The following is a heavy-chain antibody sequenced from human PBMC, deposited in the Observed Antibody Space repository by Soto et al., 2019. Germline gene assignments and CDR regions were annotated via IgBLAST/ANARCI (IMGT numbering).Heavy chain of an antibody. J-gene: IGHJ6*02. D-gene: IGHD6-19*01. CDR3: ASGRIVVVGSRAYYGMDV. CDR2: IIPVFGIV. CDR1: GGTPSNSA. Sequence: QVQLVQSGAEVKKPGSSVKVSCQASGGTPSNSAMSWVRQAPGQGLELMGGIIPVFGIVNYAQKFQGRVTITADESTTTAYMDLSSLKSDATAVYYCASGRIVVVGSRAYYGMDVWGQGTTVTVAS. V-gene: IGHV1-69*01.